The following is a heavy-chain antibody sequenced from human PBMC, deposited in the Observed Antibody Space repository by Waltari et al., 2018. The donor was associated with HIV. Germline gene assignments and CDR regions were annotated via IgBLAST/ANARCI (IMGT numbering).Heavy chain of an antibody. Sequence: EVQLVESGGGLIQPGGSLRLSCAASGFTVSSNYMSWVRQAPGKGREWVASIQSVGNTEYADSVKGRFTISRDTSKNTLYLQMNCLRAEDTAVYYCANERGYSYPVDYWGQGTLVTVSS. CDR1: GFTVSSNY. CDR3: ANERGYSYPVDY. V-gene: IGHV3-53*01. J-gene: IGHJ4*02. D-gene: IGHD5-18*01. CDR2: IQSVGNT.